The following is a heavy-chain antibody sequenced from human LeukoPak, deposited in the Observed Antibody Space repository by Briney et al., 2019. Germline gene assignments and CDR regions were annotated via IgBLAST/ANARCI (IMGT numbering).Heavy chain of an antibody. D-gene: IGHD5-12*01. Sequence: RASVKVSCKASGYTFTSYDINWVRQATGQGLEWMGWMNPNSGSTGYAQKFQGRVTITRNTSISTAYMELSGLRSEDTAVYYCARGRSTGYPYYFEYWVQGTLVTVSS. CDR2: MNPNSGST. J-gene: IGHJ4*02. CDR1: GYTFTSYD. CDR3: ARGRSTGYPYYFEY. V-gene: IGHV1-8*03.